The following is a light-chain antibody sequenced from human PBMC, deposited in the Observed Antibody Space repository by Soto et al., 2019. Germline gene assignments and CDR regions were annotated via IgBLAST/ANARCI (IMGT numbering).Light chain of an antibody. CDR2: WAS. CDR1: QSVLYSSNNKNY. V-gene: IGKV4-1*01. J-gene: IGKJ4*01. CDR3: QQYYNTPLT. Sequence: EIVVTQSPDSLAVSLGERATINCKSSQSVLYSSNNKNYLAWYQQKPRQPPKLLIYWASTRESGVPDRFSGSGSGPDFTLTISSLQAEDVAVYYCQQYYNTPLTFGGGTKV.